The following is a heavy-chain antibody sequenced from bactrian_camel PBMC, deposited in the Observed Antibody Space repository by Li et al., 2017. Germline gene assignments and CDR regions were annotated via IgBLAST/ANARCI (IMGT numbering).Heavy chain of an antibody. Sequence: HVQLVESGGGSVQTGETLRLSCLGVGVTFEGADMNWYRQPPGKRCELVASISSDGRTYYTDSVKGRFTIYEDNAKTAVYLQMNSLQTEDTAVYYCAADLDPYIIGFAPRSPFGYWGQGTQVTVS. J-gene: IGHJ4*01. D-gene: IGHD1*01. CDR2: ISSDGRT. CDR3: AADLDPYIIGFAPRSPFGY. V-gene: IGHV3S53*01. CDR1: GVTFEGAD.